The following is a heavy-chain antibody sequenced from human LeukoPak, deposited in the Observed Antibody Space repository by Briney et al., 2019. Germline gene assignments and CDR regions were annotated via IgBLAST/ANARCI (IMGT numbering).Heavy chain of an antibody. CDR2: ISYDGSNK. Sequence: GGSLRLSCAASGFTFSSYGMHWVRQAPGKGLEWVAVISYDGSNKYYADSVKGRFTISRDNSKNTLYLQMSSLRAEDTAVYYCAKEVWEYQLLPHNWFDPWGQGTLVTVSS. CDR3: AKEVWEYQLLPHNWFDP. D-gene: IGHD2-2*01. V-gene: IGHV3-30*18. CDR1: GFTFSSYG. J-gene: IGHJ5*02.